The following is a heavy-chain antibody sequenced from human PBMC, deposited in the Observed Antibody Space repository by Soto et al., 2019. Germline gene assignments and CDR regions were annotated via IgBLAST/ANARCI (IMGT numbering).Heavy chain of an antibody. CDR1: GGSFSGYY. V-gene: IGHV4-59*01. D-gene: IGHD6-19*01. J-gene: IGHJ4*02. CDR3: ARDWAGFDS. CDR2: IYNSGNT. Sequence: PSETLSLTCAVYGGSFSGYYWSWIRQPPGEGLEWIGYIYNSGNTNYNPSLESRVTISVDTSRNQFSLRLSSVTAADTAVYYCARDWAGFDSWGRGTLVTVSS.